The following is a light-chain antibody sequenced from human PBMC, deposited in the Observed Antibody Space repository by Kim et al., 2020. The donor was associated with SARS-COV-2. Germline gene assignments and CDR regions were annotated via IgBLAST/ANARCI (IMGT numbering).Light chain of an antibody. J-gene: IGKJ1*01. Sequence: VAPGERATRFCRASQSVNSNLAWYQQRPGQAPRLLIYGASTRASDIPARFSGSGSGTDFTLTISSLQSEDFAVYHCQQYGNWPRTFGQGTKVDIK. CDR3: QQYGNWPRT. CDR1: QSVNSN. V-gene: IGKV3-15*01. CDR2: GAS.